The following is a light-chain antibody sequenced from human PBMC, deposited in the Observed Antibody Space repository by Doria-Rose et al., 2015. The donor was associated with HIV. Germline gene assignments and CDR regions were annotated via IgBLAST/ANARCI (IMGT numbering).Light chain of an antibody. J-gene: IGKJ2*01. Sequence: DIRLTQSPSSLSASVGDRLTITCQASQDISNYLNWYQQKPGKAPKLLIYDASNLERGVPSRFSGSGSGTDFTFTISSLQPEDIATYYCQQYDDLPYTFGQGTNPKIK. CDR1: QDISNY. V-gene: IGKV1-33*01. CDR3: QQYDDLPYT. CDR2: DAS.